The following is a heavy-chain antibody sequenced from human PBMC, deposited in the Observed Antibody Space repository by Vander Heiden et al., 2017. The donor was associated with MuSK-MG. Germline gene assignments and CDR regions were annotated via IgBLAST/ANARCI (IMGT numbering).Heavy chain of an antibody. J-gene: IGHJ6*03. CDR2: MNPNSGNT. V-gene: IGHV1-8*01. CDR1: GYTFTSYD. CDR3: ARGARLGDYYYYYYMDV. Sequence: QVQLVQSGAEVKKPGASVKVSCKASGYTFTSYDINWVRQATGQGLEWMGWMNPNSGNTGYAQKFQGRVTMTRNTSISTAYMELSSLRSEDTAVYYCARGARLGDYYYYYYMDVWGKGTTVTVSS. D-gene: IGHD3-16*01.